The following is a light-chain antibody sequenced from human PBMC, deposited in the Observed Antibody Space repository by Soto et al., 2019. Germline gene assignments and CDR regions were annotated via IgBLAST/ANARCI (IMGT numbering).Light chain of an antibody. V-gene: IGLV1-47*01. Sequence: QSALTQPPSASGTPGHSVTISCSGSSSNIGSNYVYWYQQLPGTAPKLLIYRNNQRPSGVPDRFSGSKSGTSASLAISGLRSEDEADYYCAAWDDSLSVVFGGGTKVTV. CDR2: RNN. J-gene: IGLJ2*01. CDR1: SSNIGSNY. CDR3: AAWDDSLSVV.